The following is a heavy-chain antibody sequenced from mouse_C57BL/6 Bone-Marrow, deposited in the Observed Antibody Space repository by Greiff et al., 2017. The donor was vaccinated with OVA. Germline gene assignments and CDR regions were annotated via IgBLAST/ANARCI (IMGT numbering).Heavy chain of an antibody. V-gene: IGHV14-4*01. CDR3: TTCYYGSSYGYWYFDV. J-gene: IGHJ1*03. D-gene: IGHD1-1*01. CDR2: IDPENGDT. Sequence: VQLQQSGAELVRPGASVKLSCTASGFNIKDDYMHWVKQRPEQGLEWIGWIDPENGDTDYASKFQGKATITADTASNTAYLQISSLTSEDTAVYYCTTCYYGSSYGYWYFDVWGTGTTVTVSS. CDR1: GFNIKDDY.